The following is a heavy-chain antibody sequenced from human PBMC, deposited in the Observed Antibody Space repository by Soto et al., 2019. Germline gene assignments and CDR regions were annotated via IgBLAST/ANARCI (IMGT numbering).Heavy chain of an antibody. V-gene: IGHV3-23*01. D-gene: IGHD1-1*01. J-gene: IGHJ4*02. Sequence: EVQLLESGGGLVQPGGSLRLSCAASGFTFSSYAMSWVRQAPGKGLEWVSAISGSGGSTYYADSVKGRFTISRDNSKNTLYLQMNSRRAEDTAVYYCASGARATSTQLDFDYWGQGTLVTVSS. CDR2: ISGSGGST. CDR3: ASGARATSTQLDFDY. CDR1: GFTFSSYA.